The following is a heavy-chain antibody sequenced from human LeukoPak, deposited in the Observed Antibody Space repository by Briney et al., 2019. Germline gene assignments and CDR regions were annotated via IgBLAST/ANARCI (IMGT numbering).Heavy chain of an antibody. J-gene: IGHJ4*02. Sequence: GASVKVSCKASGGTFSSYAISWVRQAPGQGLEWVGGIIPIFGTANYAQKFQGRVTITADESTSTAYMELSSLRSEDTAVYYCARGWFSQYFFHYFAYWGQGTLVTVSS. CDR2: IIPIFGTA. CDR3: ARGWFSQYFFHYFAY. V-gene: IGHV1-69*13. CDR1: GGTFSSYA. D-gene: IGHD2/OR15-2a*01.